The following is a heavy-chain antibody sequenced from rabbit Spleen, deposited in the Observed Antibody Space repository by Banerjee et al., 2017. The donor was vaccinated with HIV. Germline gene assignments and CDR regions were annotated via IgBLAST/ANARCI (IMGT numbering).Heavy chain of an antibody. J-gene: IGHJ4*01. V-gene: IGHV1S40*01. CDR1: GFSFSSSYY. CDR3: ARGSAAMTMVITGYYLNL. D-gene: IGHD2-1*01. CDR2: MHPDGVGSS. Sequence: QSLEESGGDMVKPGASLTLTCTASGFSFSSSYYMCWVRQAPGKGLEWIGCMHPDGVGSSAYATWAKGRFTNSKSASTTVTLQMTSLTAADTATYFCARGSAAMTMVITGYYLNLWGPGTLVTVS.